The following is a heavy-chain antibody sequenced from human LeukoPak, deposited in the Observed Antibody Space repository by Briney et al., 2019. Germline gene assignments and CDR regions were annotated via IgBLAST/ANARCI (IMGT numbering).Heavy chain of an antibody. CDR3: AKDGMQGGYFDY. CDR2: ISYDGSNK. Sequence: PGGSLRLSCAASGFTFSSYAMHWVRQAPGKGLEWVAVISYDGSNKYYADSVKGRFTISRDNSKNTLYLQMNSLRAEDTAVYYCAKDGMQGGYFDYWGQGTLVTVSS. CDR1: GFTFSSYA. D-gene: IGHD1-1*01. V-gene: IGHV3-30-3*01. J-gene: IGHJ4*02.